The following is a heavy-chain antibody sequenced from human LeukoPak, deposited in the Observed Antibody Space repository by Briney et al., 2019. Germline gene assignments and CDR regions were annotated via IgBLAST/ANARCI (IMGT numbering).Heavy chain of an antibody. CDR3: ARHRSGSSWFAP. J-gene: IGHJ5*02. CDR1: GDSISGYY. V-gene: IGHV4-59*08. D-gene: IGHD6-19*01. Sequence: SETLSLTCTVSGDSISGYYWSWIRQPPGKGLEWIGYIFDSGSTNYNPSLKSRVTISLDTSKSQFSLRLSSVTAADTAVYYCARHRSGSSWFAPWGQGTLVTVSS. CDR2: IFDSGST.